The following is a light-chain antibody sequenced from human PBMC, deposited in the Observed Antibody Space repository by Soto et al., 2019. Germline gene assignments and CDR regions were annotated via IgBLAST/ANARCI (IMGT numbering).Light chain of an antibody. CDR2: DNT. CDR1: NSNIGNNF. V-gene: IGLV1-51*01. Sequence: QSVLTQPPSVSAAPGQTVTISCSGSNSNIGNNFVSWYQQLPGTAPKLLIYDNTERPSGIPDRFSGSKSGTSATLGITGLQTGDEADHYCGTWDSSLTAVVFGGGTKLTVL. J-gene: IGLJ2*01. CDR3: GTWDSSLTAVV.